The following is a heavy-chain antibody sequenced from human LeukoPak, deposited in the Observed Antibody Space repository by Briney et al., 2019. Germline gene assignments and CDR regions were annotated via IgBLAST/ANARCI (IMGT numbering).Heavy chain of an antibody. J-gene: IGHJ4*02. CDR2: ICHSGST. V-gene: IGHV4-38-2*02. Sequence: SETLSLTCTVSGYSISSGYYWGWIRQPPGKGLEWIGSICHSGSTYYNPSLKSRVTISVDTSKNQFSLKLSSVTAADTAVYYCARDYYDSSGHTPLFDYWGQGTLVTVSS. CDR1: GYSISSGYY. D-gene: IGHD3-22*01. CDR3: ARDYYDSSGHTPLFDY.